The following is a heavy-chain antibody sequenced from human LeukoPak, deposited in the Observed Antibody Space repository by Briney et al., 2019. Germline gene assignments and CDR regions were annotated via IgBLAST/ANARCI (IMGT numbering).Heavy chain of an antibody. CDR3: ARVGSSSWYDP. CDR2: ISTSSSYI. V-gene: IGHV3-21*01. CDR1: GFTFSSYS. Sequence: GWSLRLSCAASGFTFSSYSMNWVRQAPGKGLEWVSSISTSSSYIYYADSVKGRFTISRDNAKKSLYLQMNSLRAEDMAIYYCARVGSSSWYDPWGQGTLVTVSS. J-gene: IGHJ5*02. D-gene: IGHD6-13*01.